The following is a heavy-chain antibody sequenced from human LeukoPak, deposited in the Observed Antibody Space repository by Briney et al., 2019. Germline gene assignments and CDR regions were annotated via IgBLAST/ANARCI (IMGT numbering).Heavy chain of an antibody. CDR1: GFTFSDYY. CDR3: ARGRPDYASY. CDR2: ISSNGGST. J-gene: IGHJ4*02. V-gene: IGHV3-64*01. Sequence: PGGSLRLSCAASGFTFSDYYMSWVRQAPGKGLEYVSAISSNGGSTYYANSVKGRFTISRDNSKNTLYLQMGSLRAEDMAVYYCARGRPDYASYWGQGTLVTVSS. D-gene: IGHD3-10*01.